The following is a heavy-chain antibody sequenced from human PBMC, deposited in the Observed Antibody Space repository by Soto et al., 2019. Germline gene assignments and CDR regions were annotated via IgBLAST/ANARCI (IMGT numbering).Heavy chain of an antibody. D-gene: IGHD1-1*01. J-gene: IGHJ4*02. CDR2: VYYSGST. Sequence: QVQLQESGPGLVKPSETLSLTCTVSGDSISSHYWNWIRQPPGRGLEWIGNVYYSGSTIYNPSLESRVTISVDRSNNQFSLKLRSVTAADAAVYYCARVRTVFDYCCQGSLVTVSS. CDR1: GDSISSHY. CDR3: ARVRTVFDY. V-gene: IGHV4-59*11.